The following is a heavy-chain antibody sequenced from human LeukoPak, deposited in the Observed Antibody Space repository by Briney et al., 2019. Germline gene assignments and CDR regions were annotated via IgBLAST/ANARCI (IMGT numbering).Heavy chain of an antibody. CDR3: AKGYHIVVAHDY. V-gene: IGHV3-30*18. J-gene: IGHJ4*02. Sequence: PGGSLRLSCAASGFTFSSYGMHWVRQAPGKGLEWVAAISYDGSNKYYADSVKGRFTISRDNSKNTLYLQMNSLRAEDTAVYYCAKGYHIVVAHDYWGQGTLVTVSS. CDR2: ISYDGSNK. D-gene: IGHD3-22*01. CDR1: GFTFSSYG.